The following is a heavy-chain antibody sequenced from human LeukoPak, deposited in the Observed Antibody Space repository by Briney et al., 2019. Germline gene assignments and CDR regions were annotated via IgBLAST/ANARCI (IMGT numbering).Heavy chain of an antibody. CDR3: GVSTTRATTRTIDY. CDR2: IYTSGST. Sequence: SQTLSLTCTVSGGSIGSGSYYWSWIRQPAGKGLEWIGRIYTSGSTNYNPSLKSRVTISLDTSKNQVSLTLSSVTAADTAMYYCGVSTTRATTRTIDYWGQGTLVTVSS. D-gene: IGHD4-17*01. CDR1: GGSIGSGSYY. V-gene: IGHV4-61*02. J-gene: IGHJ4*02.